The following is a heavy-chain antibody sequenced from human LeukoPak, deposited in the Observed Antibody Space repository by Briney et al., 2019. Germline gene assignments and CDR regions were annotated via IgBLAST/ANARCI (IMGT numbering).Heavy chain of an antibody. V-gene: IGHV4-34*01. D-gene: IGHD6-6*01. Sequence: SETLSLTCAVYGGSLSGYYWSWIRQPPGKGLEWIGEINHSGSTYYNPSLKSRVTISVDRSKNQFSLKLSSVTAADTAVYYCARRHSSSSGLFDYWGQGTLVTVSS. CDR1: GGSLSGYY. CDR2: INHSGST. J-gene: IGHJ4*02. CDR3: ARRHSSSSGLFDY.